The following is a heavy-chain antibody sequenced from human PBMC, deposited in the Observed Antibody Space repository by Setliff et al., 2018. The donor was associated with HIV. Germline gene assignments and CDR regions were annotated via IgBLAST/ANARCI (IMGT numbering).Heavy chain of an antibody. CDR2: ISASATYI. D-gene: IGHD3-3*01. CDR1: GFTFSNYS. Sequence: GGSLRLSCAASGFTFSNYSMNWVRQTPGKGLEWVSSISASATYIYYAASVKGRLTISRDNAENSLYLQMNSLRVEDTAFYYCARGDNFWSGYLLGESYYYYYMDVWGKGATVTVSS. J-gene: IGHJ6*03. V-gene: IGHV3-21*01. CDR3: ARGDNFWSGYLLGESYYYYYMDV.